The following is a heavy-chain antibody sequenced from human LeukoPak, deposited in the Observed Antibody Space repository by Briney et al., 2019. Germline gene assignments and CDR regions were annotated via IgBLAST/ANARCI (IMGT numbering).Heavy chain of an antibody. CDR1: GGSTSSSTYY. V-gene: IGHV4-39*01. Sequence: SETLSRTCTVSGGSTSSSTYYWGWIRQPPGKDLEWIGSIYYSGSTYYNPSLKSRVTISVDTSKNQFSLKLNSVTAADTAVYYCARRSGGCSSTSCYRYFDYWGQGTLVTVSS. D-gene: IGHD2-2*01. J-gene: IGHJ4*02. CDR2: IYYSGST. CDR3: ARRSGGCSSTSCYRYFDY.